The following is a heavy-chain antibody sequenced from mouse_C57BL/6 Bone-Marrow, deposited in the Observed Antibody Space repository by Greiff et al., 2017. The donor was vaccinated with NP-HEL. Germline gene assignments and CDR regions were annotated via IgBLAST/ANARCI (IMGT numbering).Heavy chain of an antibody. J-gene: IGHJ2*01. CDR3: ARRNYYGGDY. CDR1: GYTFTSYW. CDR2: IDPSDSYT. V-gene: IGHV1-59*01. Sequence: QVQLQQPGAELVRPGTSVKLSCKASGYTFTSYWMHWVKQRPGQGLEWIGVIDPSDSYTNYNQKFKGKATLTVDTSSSTAYMQLSSLTSEDSAIYYCARRNYYGGDYWGQGTTLTVSS. D-gene: IGHD1-1*01.